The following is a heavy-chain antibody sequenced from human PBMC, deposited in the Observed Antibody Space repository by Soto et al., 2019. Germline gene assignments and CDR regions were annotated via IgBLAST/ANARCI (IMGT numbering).Heavy chain of an antibody. CDR3: ARADTIPIVVVPAAIYYYYGMDV. Sequence: SVKVSCKASGYTFTGYYMHWVRQAPGQGLEWMGWIIPIFGTANYAQKFQGRVTITADESTSTAYMELGSLRSEDTAVYYCARADTIPIVVVPAAIYYYYGMDVWGQGTTVTVSS. CDR2: IIPIFGTA. CDR1: GYTFTGYY. V-gene: IGHV1-69*13. D-gene: IGHD2-2*01. J-gene: IGHJ6*02.